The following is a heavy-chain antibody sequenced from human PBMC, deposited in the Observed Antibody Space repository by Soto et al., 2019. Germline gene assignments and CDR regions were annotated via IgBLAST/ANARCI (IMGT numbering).Heavy chain of an antibody. CDR1: GGTFSSYT. J-gene: IGHJ4*02. V-gene: IGHV1-69*08. D-gene: IGHD1-20*01. CDR3: ARDEYNWNYSDY. CDR2: IIPILGIA. Sequence: QVQLVQSGAEVKKPGSSVKVSCKASGGTFSSYTISWVRQAPGQGLEWMGRIIPILGIANYAQKFQGRVTITADKSTSTAYMELSSLRSEDTVVDYCARDEYNWNYSDYWGQGTLVTVSS.